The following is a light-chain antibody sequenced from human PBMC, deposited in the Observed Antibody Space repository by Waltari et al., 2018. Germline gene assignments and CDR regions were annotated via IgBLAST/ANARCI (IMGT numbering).Light chain of an antibody. CDR1: QRVSSS. Sequence: EIVMTQSPATLSVSPGERVTLSCRASQRVSSSLAWYQQKPGQAPSLLIYGAATRANGIPARFSGRVSGTEFTLTISSLQSEDIAIYYCQQYNNWLYTFGQGTKLEIK. V-gene: IGKV3-15*01. CDR3: QQYNNWLYT. J-gene: IGKJ2*01. CDR2: GAA.